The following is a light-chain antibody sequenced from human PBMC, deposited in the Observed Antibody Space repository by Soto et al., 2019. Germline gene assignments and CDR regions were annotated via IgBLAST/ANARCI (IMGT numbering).Light chain of an antibody. CDR3: QQYGSLGT. CDR1: QDIGTN. CDR2: AAS. V-gene: IGKV3-15*01. Sequence: EIVMTQSPGTLSVSPGERATLSCRASQDIGTNLAWYQQRPGQAPRLLIYAASSRATDIPARFTGRGSGTEFTLTISSLQSEDFAVYFCQQYGSLGTFGQGTRVEIK. J-gene: IGKJ1*01.